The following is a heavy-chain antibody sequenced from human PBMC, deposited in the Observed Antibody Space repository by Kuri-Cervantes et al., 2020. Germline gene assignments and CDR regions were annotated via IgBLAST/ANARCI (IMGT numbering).Heavy chain of an antibody. Sequence: SETLSLTCTVSGASISSSSYYWGWIRQPPGKGLEWIGYIYYSGSTNYNPSLKSRVTISVDTSKNQFSLKLSSVTAADTAVYYCARTRTYYFDYWGQGTLVTVSS. J-gene: IGHJ4*02. V-gene: IGHV4-61*05. CDR3: ARTRTYYFDY. CDR1: GASISSSSYY. CDR2: IYYSGST. D-gene: IGHD1-7*01.